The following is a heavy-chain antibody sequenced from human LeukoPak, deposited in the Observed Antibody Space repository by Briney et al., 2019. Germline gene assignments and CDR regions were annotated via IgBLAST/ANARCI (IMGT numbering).Heavy chain of an antibody. CDR1: GYTFTSYG. CDR3: ARVGSTLWSGYRPYYYYYYYMDV. Sequence: ASVKVSCKASGYTFTSYGISWVRQAPGQGLEWMGWISAYNGNTNYAQKLQGRVTMTTDTSTSTAYMELRSLRSDDTAVYYCARVGSTLWSGYRPYYYYYYYMDVWGKGTTVTVSS. CDR2: ISAYNGNT. V-gene: IGHV1-18*01. D-gene: IGHD3-3*01. J-gene: IGHJ6*03.